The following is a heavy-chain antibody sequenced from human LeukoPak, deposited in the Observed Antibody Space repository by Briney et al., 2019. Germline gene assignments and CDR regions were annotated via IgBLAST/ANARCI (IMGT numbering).Heavy chain of an antibody. D-gene: IGHD3-3*01. J-gene: IGHJ4*02. CDR2: ISSSSSYI. CDR1: GFTFSSYS. V-gene: IGHV3-21*01. CDR3: ASITIFGVAFDY. Sequence: PGGSLRLSCAASGFTFSSYSMNWVRQAPGKGLEWVSSISSSSSYIYYADSVKGRFTISRDNAKNSLYLQMNSLRAEDTAVYYCASITIFGVAFDYWGQGTLVTVSS.